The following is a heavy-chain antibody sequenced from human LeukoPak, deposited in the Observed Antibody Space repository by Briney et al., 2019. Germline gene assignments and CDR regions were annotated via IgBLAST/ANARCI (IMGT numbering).Heavy chain of an antibody. J-gene: IGHJ3*02. Sequence: PGGSLDLSCAASGFPFSCYALTWGRQAPGKGLEWVSAISGSGGSTYYADSVKGRFTISRDNSKYTLDLQMNSLRAEDMAIYYCAKGGGSEAFDIWGQGTMVTVSS. CDR2: ISGSGGST. CDR3: AKGGGSEAFDI. V-gene: IGHV3-23*01. D-gene: IGHD3-16*01. CDR1: GFPFSCYA.